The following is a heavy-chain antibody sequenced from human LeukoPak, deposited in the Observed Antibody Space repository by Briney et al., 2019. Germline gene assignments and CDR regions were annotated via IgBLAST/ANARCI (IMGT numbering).Heavy chain of an antibody. CDR1: GFTFSSYW. V-gene: IGHV3-7*01. D-gene: IGHD3-22*01. Sequence: GGSLRLSCAASGFTFSSYWMSWVRQAPGKGLEWVANIKQDGSEKYYVDSVKGRFTISRDNAKNSLYLQMNRLRAEDTAVYYCARDAYYDSSGYTKNFDYWGQGTLVTVSS. CDR2: IKQDGSEK. J-gene: IGHJ4*02. CDR3: ARDAYYDSSGYTKNFDY.